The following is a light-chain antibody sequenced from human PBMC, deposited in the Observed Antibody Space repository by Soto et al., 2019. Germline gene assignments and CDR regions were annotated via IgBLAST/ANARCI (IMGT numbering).Light chain of an antibody. CDR2: YAS. CDR1: QSVNSN. Sequence: EIVMTQSPATLSVSPGERATLSCRASQSVNSNLAWYQRKRGQAPRLLIFYASTRAPGIPSGFSGSGSGTEFTLTISSLQAEDFAVYYCLQYNTWPWTVGQGTEVEIK. CDR3: LQYNTWPWT. V-gene: IGKV3-15*01. J-gene: IGKJ1*01.